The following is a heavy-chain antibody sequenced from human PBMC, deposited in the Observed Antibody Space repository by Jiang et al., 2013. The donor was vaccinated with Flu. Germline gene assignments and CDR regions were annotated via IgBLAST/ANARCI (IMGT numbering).Heavy chain of an antibody. V-gene: IGHV4-38-2*01. Sequence: GSGLVKPSETLSLTCALSGSSVNSDFYWGWIRQPPGKGLEWLGTFYYGGSTYYNPSLKSRLTISVDSSRNLFSLNLNSVTAADTAVYYCARHMGVVAAPRGLSAFDLWAKGQRSASLQ. CDR1: GSSVNSDFY. D-gene: IGHD2-15*01. CDR2: FYYGGST. CDR3: ARHMGVVAAPRGLSAFDL. J-gene: IGHJ3*01.